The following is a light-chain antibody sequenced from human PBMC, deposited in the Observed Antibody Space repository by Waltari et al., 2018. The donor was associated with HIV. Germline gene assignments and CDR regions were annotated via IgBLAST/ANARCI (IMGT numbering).Light chain of an antibody. CDR2: WAL. CDR3: QQYYTTPLT. J-gene: IGKJ4*01. CDR1: QGLLYTSNNKNF. V-gene: IGKV4-1*01. Sequence: IVMTQSPTSLPVSLGVRASFNSMSSQGLLYTSNNKNFSAGYQQKPGQPPKLLIYWALARESGVPDRFSGIGSGTDFALAICGLQADDVALYYCQQYYTTPLTFGGGTKVEI.